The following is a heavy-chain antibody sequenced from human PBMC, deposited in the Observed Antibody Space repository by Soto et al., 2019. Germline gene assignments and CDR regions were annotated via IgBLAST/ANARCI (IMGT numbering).Heavy chain of an antibody. Sequence: QVQLVESGGGVVQPGRSLRLSCAASGFTFSSYGMHWVRQAPGKGLEWVAVIWYDGSNKYYADSVKGRFTISRDNSKNTRYLQMNSLRAEDTAVYYCARDRVNYDSSGYQYYFDYWGQGTLVTVSS. CDR2: IWYDGSNK. V-gene: IGHV3-33*01. CDR1: GFTFSSYG. J-gene: IGHJ4*02. D-gene: IGHD3-22*01. CDR3: ARDRVNYDSSGYQYYFDY.